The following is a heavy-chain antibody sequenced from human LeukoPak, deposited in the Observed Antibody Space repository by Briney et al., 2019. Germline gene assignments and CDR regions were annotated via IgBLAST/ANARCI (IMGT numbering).Heavy chain of an antibody. CDR3: ARGARGYCSGGSCYGFDY. Sequence: ASVKFSSMSYGYTFTGYYMRWVRPAPGQAIEWKRYLKPNSAGTNYAHKFQSRITMTRDTSISTAYMELSRMRSDDTAVYYCARGARGYCSGGSCYGFDYWGQGTLVTVTS. J-gene: IGHJ4*02. V-gene: IGHV1-2*07. CDR1: GYTFTGYY. CDR2: LKPNSAGT. D-gene: IGHD2-15*01.